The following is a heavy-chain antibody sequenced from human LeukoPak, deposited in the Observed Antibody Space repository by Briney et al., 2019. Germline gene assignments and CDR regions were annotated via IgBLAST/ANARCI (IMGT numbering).Heavy chain of an antibody. D-gene: IGHD1-26*01. V-gene: IGHV4-39*07. CDR1: GGSISSSSYY. Sequence: SETLSLTCTVSGGSISSSSYYWGWIRQPPGKGLEWIGSIYYSGSTYYNPSLKSRVTISVDTSKNQFSLKLSSVTAADTAVYYCARLNSGSYPSPYYFDYWGQGTLVTVSS. CDR2: IYYSGST. J-gene: IGHJ4*02. CDR3: ARLNSGSYPSPYYFDY.